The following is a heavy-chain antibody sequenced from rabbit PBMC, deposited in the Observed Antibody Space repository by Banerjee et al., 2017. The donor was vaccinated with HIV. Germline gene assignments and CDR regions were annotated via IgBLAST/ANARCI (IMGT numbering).Heavy chain of an antibody. V-gene: IGHV1S40*01. Sequence: QSLEESGGGLVTPGASLTLTCTASGFSFSSNYYMCWVLQAPGKGLEWIACIYAGSSGSTYYTSWAKGRFTISKTSSTTVTLQMTSLTAADTATYFCARAPSYGYADDAFDPWGQGTLVTVS. CDR2: IYAGSSGST. J-gene: IGHJ2*01. CDR1: GFSFSSNYY. D-gene: IGHD6-1*01. CDR3: ARAPSYGYADDAFDP.